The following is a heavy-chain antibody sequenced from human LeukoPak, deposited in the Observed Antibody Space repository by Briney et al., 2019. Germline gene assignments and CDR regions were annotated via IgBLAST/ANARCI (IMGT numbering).Heavy chain of an antibody. J-gene: IGHJ4*02. Sequence: GGSLRLSCAASGFTFSSYAMHWVRQAPGKGLEWVAVISYDGSNKYYADSVKGRFTISRDNSKNTLYLQMNSLRAEDTAVYYCAREWDSNYERAFDYWGQGTLVTVSS. V-gene: IGHV3-30-3*01. CDR1: GFTFSSYA. D-gene: IGHD4-11*01. CDR3: AREWDSNYERAFDY. CDR2: ISYDGSNK.